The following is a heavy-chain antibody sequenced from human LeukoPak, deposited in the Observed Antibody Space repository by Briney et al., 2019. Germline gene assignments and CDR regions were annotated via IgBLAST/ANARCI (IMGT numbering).Heavy chain of an antibody. CDR1: GYTLTELS. CDR3: ANIVDTAMVRPVDY. J-gene: IGHJ4*02. V-gene: IGHV1-69*02. Sequence: SVKVSCKVSGYTLTELSMHWVRQAPGQGLEWMGRIIPILGIANYAQKFQGRVTITADKSTSTAYMELSSLRSEDTAVYYCANIVDTAMVRPVDYWGQGTLVTVSS. CDR2: IIPILGIA. D-gene: IGHD5-18*01.